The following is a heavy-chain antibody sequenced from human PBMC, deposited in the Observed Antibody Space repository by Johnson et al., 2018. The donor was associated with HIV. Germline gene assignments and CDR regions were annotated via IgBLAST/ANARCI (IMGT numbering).Heavy chain of an antibody. J-gene: IGHJ3*02. V-gene: IGHV3-7*01. CDR3: ARDESGYDEGFDAFDI. Sequence: VQLVESGGGLVQPGGSLRLSCVASGFMFSDYWMTWVRQAPGKGLAWVANIKQDGSEKYYADSVKGRFTISRDNAKNSLYLQMNSLRAEDTAVYYCARDESGYDEGFDAFDIWGQGTMVTVSS. D-gene: IGHD5-12*01. CDR1: GFMFSDYW. CDR2: IKQDGSEK.